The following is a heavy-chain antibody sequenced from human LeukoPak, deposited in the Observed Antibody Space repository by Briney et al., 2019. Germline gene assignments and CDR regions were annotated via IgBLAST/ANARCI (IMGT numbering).Heavy chain of an antibody. CDR1: GXTFSSYW. CDR2: INSDGGST. V-gene: IGHV3-74*01. J-gene: IGHJ4*02. D-gene: IGHD6-19*01. Sequence: PGGSLRLSCAASGXTFSSYWMYWVRQAPGKGLVWVSHINSDGGSTTYAASVKGRFTISRDNAKNTLYLQMNSLRAEDTAVYYCARSAVAGTSLIFYDYWGQGALVTVSS. CDR3: ARSAVAGTSLIFYDY.